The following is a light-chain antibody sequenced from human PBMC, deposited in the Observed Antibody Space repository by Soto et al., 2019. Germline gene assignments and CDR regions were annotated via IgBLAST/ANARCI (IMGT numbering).Light chain of an antibody. V-gene: IGKV1-39*01. CDR3: QQSYTTANT. CDR1: QSISDY. Sequence: DIQMTQSPSFLSASVGDRVTITCRASQSISDYLNWYQKKPGKAPKLLIYGTSYLQSEVPSRFSGRGSGTDFTLTISSLQLEDFATYFCQQSYTTANTFGQGTRLEIK. CDR2: GTS. J-gene: IGKJ2*01.